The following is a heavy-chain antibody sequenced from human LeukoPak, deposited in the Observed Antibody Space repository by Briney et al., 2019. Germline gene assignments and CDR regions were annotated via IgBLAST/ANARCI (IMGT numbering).Heavy chain of an antibody. J-gene: IGHJ4*02. D-gene: IGHD3-10*01. CDR1: GESFSGYY. CDR3: ARRYYYGSGSYRC. CDR2: INHSGST. Sequence: SETLSLTCAVYGESFSGYYWSWIRQPPGKGLEWIWEINHSGSTNYNPSLKSRVTISVDTSKNQLSLKLSSVSAADTAVYYCARRYYYGSGSYRCWGQGTLVTVSS. V-gene: IGHV4-34*01.